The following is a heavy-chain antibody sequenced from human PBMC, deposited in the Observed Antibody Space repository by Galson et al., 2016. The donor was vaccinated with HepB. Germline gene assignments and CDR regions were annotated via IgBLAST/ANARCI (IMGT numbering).Heavy chain of an antibody. CDR1: GFTFSGSA. CDR2: IRSKANSYAT. D-gene: IGHD6-13*01. V-gene: IGHV3-73*01. Sequence: SLRLSCAASGFTFSGSAMHWVRQASGKGLEWVGRIRSKANSYATAYAASVKDRFTISRDDSKNTAYLQMNSLKTEDTAVYYCTRTLSSSWYNWFDPWGQGTLVTVSS. CDR3: TRTLSSSWYNWFDP. J-gene: IGHJ5*02.